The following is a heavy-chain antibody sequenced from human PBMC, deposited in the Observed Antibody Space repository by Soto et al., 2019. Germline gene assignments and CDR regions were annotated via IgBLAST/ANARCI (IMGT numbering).Heavy chain of an antibody. V-gene: IGHV1-8*01. J-gene: IGHJ5*02. CDR2: MNPNSGNT. CDR1: GYTFTSYD. D-gene: IGHD3-22*01. Sequence: AASVKVSCKASGYTFTSYDINWVRQATGQGLEWMGWMNPNSGNTGYAQKFQGRVTMTRDTSISTAYMELSSLRSEDTAVYYCARGRRPITMIVVVIRGDWFDPWGQGTLVTVSS. CDR3: ARGRRPITMIVVVIRGDWFDP.